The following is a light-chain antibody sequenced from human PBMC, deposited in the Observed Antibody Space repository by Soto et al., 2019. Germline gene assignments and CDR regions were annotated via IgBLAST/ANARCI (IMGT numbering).Light chain of an antibody. CDR1: QSINSY. CDR2: AAS. J-gene: IGKJ4*01. CDR3: QQSYRTPLT. Sequence: DIQMTQSPSSLSASVGDRVTITCRARQSINSYLNWYQQKPGKAPKFLIYAASSLQSGVPSRFSGSGSGTNFTLTISSLQPEDFATYYCQQSYRTPLTFGGGTKVEIK. V-gene: IGKV1-39*01.